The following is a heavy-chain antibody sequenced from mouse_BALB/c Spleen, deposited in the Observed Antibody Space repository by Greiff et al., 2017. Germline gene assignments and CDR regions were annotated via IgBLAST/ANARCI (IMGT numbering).Heavy chain of an antibody. CDR3: ARFDYYGSSYAMDY. CDR2: ILPGSGST. V-gene: IGHV1-9*01. J-gene: IGHJ4*01. Sequence: VQLQESGAELMKPGASVKISCKATGYTFSSYWIEWVKQRPGHGLEWIGEILPGSGSTNYNEKFKGKATFTADTSSTTAYMQLSSLTSEDSAVYYCARFDYYGSSYAMDYWGQGTSVTVSS. D-gene: IGHD1-1*01. CDR1: GYTFSSYW.